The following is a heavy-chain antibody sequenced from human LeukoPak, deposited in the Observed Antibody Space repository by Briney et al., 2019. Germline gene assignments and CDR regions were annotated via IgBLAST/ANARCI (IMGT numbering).Heavy chain of an antibody. CDR2: ISSSSSTI. CDR1: GFTFSSYA. J-gene: IGHJ4*02. Sequence: GGSLRLSCAASGFTFSSYAMSWVRQAPGKGLEWVSYISSSSSTIYYADSVKGRFTISRDNAKNSLYLQMNSLRAEDTAVYYCARDGAVAGLDYWGQGTLVTVSS. D-gene: IGHD6-19*01. CDR3: ARDGAVAGLDY. V-gene: IGHV3-48*01.